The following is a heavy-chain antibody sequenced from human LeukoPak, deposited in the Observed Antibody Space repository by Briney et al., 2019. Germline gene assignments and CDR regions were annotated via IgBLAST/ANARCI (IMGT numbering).Heavy chain of an antibody. CDR3: ARQDTIFGLFDP. V-gene: IGHV3-53*01. Sequence: GGYLRLYCAVSGFSISTKYMSWVRQTQGKGLEWVSVIYTGGGSYYADSVKGRFTISRDNSKNTVYLQMNSLRAEDTAVYYCARQDTIFGLFDPWGQGTLVTVSS. J-gene: IGHJ5*02. CDR1: GFSISTKY. D-gene: IGHD3-3*01. CDR2: IYTGGGS.